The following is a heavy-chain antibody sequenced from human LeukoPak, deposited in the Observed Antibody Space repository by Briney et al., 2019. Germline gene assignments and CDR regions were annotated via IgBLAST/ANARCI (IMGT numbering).Heavy chain of an antibody. CDR3: AKGPAPYCSGGSCYSPHWYFDL. Sequence: GGSLRLSCVASGFTFSSYPMHWVRQAPGEGLEWVSAISGSGNTTYFGDSVTGRFTISRDNPKNTVYLQMNSLSAEDTAVYYCAKGPAPYCSGGSCYSPHWYFDLWGRGTLVTVSS. CDR1: GFTFSSYP. CDR2: ISGSGNTT. D-gene: IGHD2-15*01. J-gene: IGHJ2*01. V-gene: IGHV3-23*01.